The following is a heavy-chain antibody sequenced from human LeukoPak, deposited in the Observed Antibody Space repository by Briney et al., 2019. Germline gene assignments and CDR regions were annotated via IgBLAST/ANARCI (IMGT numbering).Heavy chain of an antibody. V-gene: IGHV3-21*01. CDR1: GFTFSSYS. CDR3: ARDKRYFDCQPLDD. J-gene: IGHJ4*02. CDR2: ISSSSSYI. Sequence: PGGSLRLSCAASGFTFSSYSMNWVRQAPGKGLEGVSSISSSSSYIYYADSVKGRITISRDNAKNSLYLQMNSLRAEDTAVYYCARDKRYFDCQPLDDWGQGTLVTVSS. D-gene: IGHD3-9*01.